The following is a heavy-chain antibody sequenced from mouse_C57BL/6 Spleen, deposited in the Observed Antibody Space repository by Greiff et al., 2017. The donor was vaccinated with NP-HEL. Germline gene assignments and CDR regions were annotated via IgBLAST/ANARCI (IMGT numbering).Heavy chain of an antibody. V-gene: IGHV5-4*01. CDR2: ISDGGSYT. D-gene: IGHD2-4*01. CDR3: AREPRSYDYVFDY. CDR1: GFTFSSYA. J-gene: IGHJ2*01. Sequence: EVMLVESGGGLVKPGGSLKLSCAASGFTFSSYAMSWVRQTPEKRLEWVATISDGGSYTYYPDNVKGRFTISRDNDKNTLKLQMDHLRSEDTAMEYYAREPRSYDYVFDYWGQGTTLTVSS.